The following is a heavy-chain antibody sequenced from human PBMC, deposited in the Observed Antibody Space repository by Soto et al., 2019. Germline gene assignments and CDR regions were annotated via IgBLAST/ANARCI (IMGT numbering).Heavy chain of an antibody. Sequence: ASVKVSCKASGGTFSSYAISWVRQAPGQGLGWMGGIIPILGIANYAQKFQGRVTITADKSTSTAYMELSSLRSEDTAVYYCARAASSSYYYYYGMDVWGQGTTVTVSS. D-gene: IGHD6-6*01. V-gene: IGHV1-69*10. CDR1: GGTFSSYA. CDR3: ARAASSSYYYYYGMDV. CDR2: IIPILGIA. J-gene: IGHJ6*02.